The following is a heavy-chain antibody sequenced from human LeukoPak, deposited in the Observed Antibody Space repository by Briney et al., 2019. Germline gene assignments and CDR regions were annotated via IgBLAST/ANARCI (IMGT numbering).Heavy chain of an antibody. CDR3: ARVRYCSSTSCYPGRPSFDY. CDR1: GYTFTGYY. Sequence: ASVKVSCKASGYTFTGYYMHWVRQAPGQGLEWMGRINPNSGGTNYAQKFQGRVTITADESTSTAYMELSSLRSEDTAVYYCARVRYCSSTSCYPGRPSFDYWGQGTLVTVSS. V-gene: IGHV1-2*06. CDR2: INPNSGGT. J-gene: IGHJ4*02. D-gene: IGHD2-2*01.